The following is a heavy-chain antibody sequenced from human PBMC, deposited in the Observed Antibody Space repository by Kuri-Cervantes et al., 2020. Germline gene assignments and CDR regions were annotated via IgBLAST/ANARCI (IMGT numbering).Heavy chain of an antibody. D-gene: IGHD6-13*01. Sequence: SETLSLTCTVSGGSISSYYWSWIRQPPGKGLEWIGYVYYSGSTNYNPSLKSRVNISVDTSKNQFSLKLSSGTAADTAVYYCAGSEQLGYWGQGTLVTVSS. CDR2: VYYSGST. J-gene: IGHJ4*02. CDR1: GGSISSYY. V-gene: IGHV4-59*12. CDR3: AGSEQLGY.